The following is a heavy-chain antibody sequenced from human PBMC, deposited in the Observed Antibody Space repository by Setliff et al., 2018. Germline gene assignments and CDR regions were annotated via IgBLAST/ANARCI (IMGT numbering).Heavy chain of an antibody. D-gene: IGHD2-15*01. Sequence: ASVKVSCKASGYEFNNYGIAWVRQAPGQGLEWMGWINGYNGNTFYAPKLQGRLTMTTDASTATAYMELRSLRSDDTAIYFCSRLVRYCATTTCQTLSGAEHWGQGTLVTVSS. CDR3: SRLVRYCATTTCQTLSGAEH. J-gene: IGHJ4*02. CDR1: GYEFNNYG. V-gene: IGHV1-18*01. CDR2: INGYNGNT.